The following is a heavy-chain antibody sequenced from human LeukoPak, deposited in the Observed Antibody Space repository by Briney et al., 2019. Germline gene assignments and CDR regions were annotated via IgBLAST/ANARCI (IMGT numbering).Heavy chain of an antibody. D-gene: IGHD3-22*01. CDR3: AREAWGPDGSGYYSPVGFDY. J-gene: IGHJ4*02. CDR2: IYTIGRT. V-gene: IGHV4-4*07. CDR1: AGSISSFY. Sequence: SPTLSLTCTLSAGSISSFYCSWIRQHARRGLEWLGRIYTIGRTNYNPSLKSRVTISVDTSKNQFSMKLSSVTAADTAVYYCAREAWGPDGSGYYSPVGFDYWGQGTLVTVSS.